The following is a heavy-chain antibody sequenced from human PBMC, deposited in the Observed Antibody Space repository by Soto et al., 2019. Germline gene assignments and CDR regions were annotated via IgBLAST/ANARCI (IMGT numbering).Heavy chain of an antibody. Sequence: PSETLSLTCAVYGGSFSGYYWSWIRQPPGKGLEWIGEINHSGSTNYNPSLKSRVTISVDTSKNQFSLKLSSVTAADTAVYYCARGPPGRYAAGTSGHFDYWGQGTLVTVYS. CDR1: GGSFSGYY. D-gene: IGHD6-13*01. V-gene: IGHV4-34*01. CDR3: ARGPPGRYAAGTSGHFDY. J-gene: IGHJ4*02. CDR2: INHSGST.